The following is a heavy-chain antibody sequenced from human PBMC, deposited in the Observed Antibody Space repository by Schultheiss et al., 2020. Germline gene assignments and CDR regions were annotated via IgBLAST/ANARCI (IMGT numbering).Heavy chain of an antibody. D-gene: IGHD1-26*01. CDR3: ARQTVGATAFDY. CDR2: IYHSGST. V-gene: IGHV4-34*01. Sequence: SETLSLTCAVYGGSFSGYYWSWIRQPPGKGLEWIGSIYHSGSTNYNPSLKSRVTISVDKSKNQFSLKLSSVTAADTAVYYCARQTVGATAFDYWGQGTLVTVSS. CDR1: GGSFSGYY. J-gene: IGHJ4*02.